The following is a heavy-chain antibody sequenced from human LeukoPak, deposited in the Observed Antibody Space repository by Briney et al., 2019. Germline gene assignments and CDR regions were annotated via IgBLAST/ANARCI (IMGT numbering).Heavy chain of an antibody. CDR2: IYTGGST. Sequence: GGSLRLSCAASGFTFSTYWMSWVRQVSGKGLEGVSVIYTGGSTYYADSVKGRFTISRDDSKNTLFLQMSSLRAEDTAVYYCARVRGDSSGWYEFDYWGQGTLVTVSS. CDR3: ARVRGDSSGWYEFDY. D-gene: IGHD6-19*01. J-gene: IGHJ4*02. CDR1: GFTFSTYW. V-gene: IGHV3-53*01.